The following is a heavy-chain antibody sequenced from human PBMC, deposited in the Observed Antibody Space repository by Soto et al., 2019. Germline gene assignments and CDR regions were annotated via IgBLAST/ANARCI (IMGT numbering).Heavy chain of an antibody. J-gene: IGHJ5*02. CDR3: ATEYYDSSGLVT. V-gene: IGHV3-15*07. CDR1: GFTFNDAW. D-gene: IGHD3-22*01. CDR2: IKSETGGGTA. Sequence: GGSLRLSCGASGFTFNDAWMNWVRQAPGKGLEWVGRIKSETGGGTADYVAPVKGRFTISRDDSKNTLYLQMNSLETEDTAVYYCATEYYDSSGLVTWGRGTLVTVSS.